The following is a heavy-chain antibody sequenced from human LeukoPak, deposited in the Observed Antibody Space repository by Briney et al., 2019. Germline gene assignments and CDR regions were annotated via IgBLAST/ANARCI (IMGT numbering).Heavy chain of an antibody. J-gene: IGHJ4*02. CDR3: AKARYCSGGSCYFDY. CDR2: ISGSGGST. D-gene: IGHD2-15*01. Sequence: GGSLRLSCAASGFTFSSYAMSWVRQAPGKGLEWVSAISGSGGSTYYADSVKGRFTISRDNSKNTLYLQMNSLRAEDTAVYYCAKARYCSGGSCYFDYWGQGTLVTVSS. V-gene: IGHV3-23*01. CDR1: GFTFSSYA.